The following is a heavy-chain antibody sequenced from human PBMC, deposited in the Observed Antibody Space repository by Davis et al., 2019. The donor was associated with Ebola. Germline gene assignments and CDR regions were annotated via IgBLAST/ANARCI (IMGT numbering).Heavy chain of an antibody. CDR3: ARDPEGSSWYAGWFDP. CDR1: GFTFSDYY. D-gene: IGHD6-13*01. Sequence: GGSLRLSCAASGFTFSDYYMSWIRQAPGKGLEWVSYVSSSSSYTNYADSVKGRFTISRDNSKNTLYLQMNSLRAEDTAVYYCARDPEGSSWYAGWFDPWGQGTLVTVSS. CDR2: VSSSSSYT. V-gene: IGHV3-11*06. J-gene: IGHJ5*02.